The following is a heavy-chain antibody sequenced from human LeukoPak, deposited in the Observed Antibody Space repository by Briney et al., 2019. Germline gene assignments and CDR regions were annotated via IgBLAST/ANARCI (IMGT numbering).Heavy chain of an antibody. V-gene: IGHV3-23*01. Sequence: GGSLRLSCAASGFTFSNYAMSWVRQAPGKGLEWVSTISFSGGSTYSADSVRGRFTISRDNSKSTLSLQMSSLRAEDTAVYYCAKKGATTGDFDYWGQGTLVTVSS. J-gene: IGHJ4*02. CDR2: ISFSGGST. CDR1: GFTFSNYA. D-gene: IGHD1-26*01. CDR3: AKKGATTGDFDY.